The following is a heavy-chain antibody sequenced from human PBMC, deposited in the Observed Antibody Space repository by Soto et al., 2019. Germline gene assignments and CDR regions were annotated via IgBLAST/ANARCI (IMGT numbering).Heavy chain of an antibody. D-gene: IGHD3-22*01. Sequence: GGSLRLSCAASGFTFSSYGMHWVRQAPGKGLEWVAVISYDGSNKYYADSVKGRFTISRDNSKNTLYLQMNSLRAEDTAVYYCARINYYDSSVYFDYWGQGTLVTVSS. CDR1: GFTFSSYG. CDR3: ARINYYDSSVYFDY. J-gene: IGHJ4*02. CDR2: ISYDGSNK. V-gene: IGHV3-30*03.